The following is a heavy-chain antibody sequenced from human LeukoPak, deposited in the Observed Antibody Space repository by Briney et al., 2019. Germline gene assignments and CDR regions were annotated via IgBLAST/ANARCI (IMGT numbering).Heavy chain of an antibody. CDR1: GFTFSSYS. CDR2: ISSSSSYI. D-gene: IGHD1-26*01. CDR3: ARGDMGATPPDY. J-gene: IGHJ4*02. V-gene: IGHV3-21*01. Sequence: GGSLRLSCAASGFTFSSYSMNWVRQAPGKGLEWVSSISSSSSYIYYADSVKGRFTISRDNAKNSLYLQMNSLRAEDTAVYYCARGDMGATPPDYWGQGTLVTVSS.